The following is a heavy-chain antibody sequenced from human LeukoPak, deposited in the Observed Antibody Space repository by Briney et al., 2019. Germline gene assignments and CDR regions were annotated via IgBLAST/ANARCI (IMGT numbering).Heavy chain of an antibody. D-gene: IGHD3-10*01. CDR3: TGNYYGSGSYADFDY. Sequence: GGSLSLSCAASGFTFSGSALHWVRQASGKGLEWVGRIRSTANGYAKAYAASVKDRFTISRDDSKNTAYLQMDTLKTGDTAVYYCTGNYYGSGSYADFDYWGQGTLVTVSS. J-gene: IGHJ4*02. V-gene: IGHV3-73*01. CDR1: GFTFSGSA. CDR2: IRSTANGYAK.